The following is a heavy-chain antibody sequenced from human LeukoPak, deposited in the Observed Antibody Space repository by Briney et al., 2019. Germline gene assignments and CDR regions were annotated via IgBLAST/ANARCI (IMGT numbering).Heavy chain of an antibody. CDR1: GGSISSYY. V-gene: IGHV4-59*12. D-gene: IGHD3-16*01. CDR2: IYYSGST. CDR3: ARDGGIHAGAFDI. Sequence: SETLSLTCTVSGGSISSYYWSWIRQPPGKGLEWIGYIYYSGSTNYNPSLKSRVTISVDTSKNQFSLKLSSVTAADTAVYYCARDGGIHAGAFDIWGQGTMVTVSS. J-gene: IGHJ3*02.